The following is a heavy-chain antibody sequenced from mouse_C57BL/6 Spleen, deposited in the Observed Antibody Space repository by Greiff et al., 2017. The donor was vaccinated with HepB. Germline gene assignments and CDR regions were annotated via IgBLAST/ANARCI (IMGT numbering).Heavy chain of an antibody. V-gene: IGHV1-82*01. CDR3: ARSYGNYVPYAMDY. J-gene: IGHJ4*01. CDR2: IYPGDGDT. Sequence: QVQLQQSGPELVKPGASVKISCKASGYAFSSSWMNWVKQRPGKGLEWIGRIYPGDGDTNYNGKFKGKATLTADKSSSTAYMQLSGLTSEDSAVYFCARSYGNYVPYAMDYWGQGTTVTVSS. D-gene: IGHD2-1*01. CDR1: GYAFSSSW.